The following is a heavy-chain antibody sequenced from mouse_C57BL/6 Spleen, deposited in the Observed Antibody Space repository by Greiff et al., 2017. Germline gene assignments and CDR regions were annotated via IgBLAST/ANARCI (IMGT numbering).Heavy chain of an antibody. J-gene: IGHJ1*03. Sequence: EVQLQQSGPELVKPGASVKISCKASGYTFTDYYMNWVKQSHGKSLEWIGDINPNNGGTSYNQKFKGKATLTVDKSSSTAYMELRSLTSEDSAVYYCARPYYGSSSLYWYFDVWGTGTTVTVSS. V-gene: IGHV1-26*01. D-gene: IGHD1-1*01. CDR1: GYTFTDYY. CDR2: INPNNGGT. CDR3: ARPYYGSSSLYWYFDV.